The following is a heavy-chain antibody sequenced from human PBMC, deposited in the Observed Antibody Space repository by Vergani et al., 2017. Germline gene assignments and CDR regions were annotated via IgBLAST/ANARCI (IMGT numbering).Heavy chain of an antibody. D-gene: IGHD4-23*01. CDR3: ARSGDGGNASPYDAFDI. CDR1: GGTFSSYA. V-gene: IGHV1-69*01. J-gene: IGHJ3*02. CDR2: IIPIFGTA. Sequence: QVQLVQSGAEVKKPGSSVKVSCKASGGTFSSYAISWVRQAPGQGLEWMGGIIPIFGTANYAQKFQGRVTITADESTSTAYMELSSLRSEDTAVYYCARSGDGGNASPYDAFDIWGQGTMVTVSS.